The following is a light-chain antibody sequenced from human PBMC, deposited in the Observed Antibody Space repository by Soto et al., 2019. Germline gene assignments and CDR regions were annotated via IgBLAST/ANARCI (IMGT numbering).Light chain of an antibody. Sequence: QSVLTQPASVSGSPGQSITISCTGTSSDVGGHNYVSWYQHHPGKAPKLMIYEVSNRPSGVSNRFSGSKSGNMASLTISGLQAEDEADYYCSSYTTSSTPHVFGTGTKLTVL. CDR1: SSDVGGHNY. CDR3: SSYTTSSTPHV. J-gene: IGLJ1*01. V-gene: IGLV2-14*01. CDR2: EVS.